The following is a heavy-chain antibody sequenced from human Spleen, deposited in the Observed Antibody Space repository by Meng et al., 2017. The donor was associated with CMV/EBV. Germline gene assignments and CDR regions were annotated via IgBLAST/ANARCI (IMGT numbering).Heavy chain of an antibody. CDR1: GGSFSGYY. Sequence: QVQLQQWGAGLLKPSGTLSLTCAVYGGSFSGYYWSWIRQPPGKGLEWIGEINHSGSTNYNPSLKSRVTISVDTSKNQFSLKLSSVTAADTAVYYCARVVLLWFGESFDYWGQGTLVTVSS. CDR2: INHSGST. D-gene: IGHD3-10*01. V-gene: IGHV4-34*01. CDR3: ARVVLLWFGESFDY. J-gene: IGHJ4*02.